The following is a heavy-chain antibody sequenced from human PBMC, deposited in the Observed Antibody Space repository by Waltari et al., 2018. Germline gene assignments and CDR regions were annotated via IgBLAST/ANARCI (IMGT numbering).Heavy chain of an antibody. CDR3: ARAPHGVTMLGY. D-gene: IGHD2-21*02. Sequence: QVQLVQSGAEVQKPGASVQVSCKASGYTLTSYDINWVRQATGQGLEWMGWRNPNSGNTGYAQKFRGRVTMTRSTSISTAYMELSSVRSEDTAVYYCARAPHGVTMLGYWGQGTLVTVSS. J-gene: IGHJ4*02. CDR1: GYTLTSYD. V-gene: IGHV1-8*01. CDR2: RNPNSGNT.